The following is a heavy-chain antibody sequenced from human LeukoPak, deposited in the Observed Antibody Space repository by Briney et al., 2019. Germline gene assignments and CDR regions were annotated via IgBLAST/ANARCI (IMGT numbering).Heavy chain of an antibody. V-gene: IGHV3-15*01. D-gene: IGHD2/OR15-2a*01. CDR1: GFTFSNAW. CDR2: IKSKTDGGTT. J-gene: IGHJ6*03. CDR3: TTRRNYFRPYYMDA. Sequence: GESLKISCAASGFTFSNAWMTWVRQAAGKGLEWVGRIKSKTDGGTTDYVAPVKGRFTISRDDSKNTQYLQMNSLKTEDTAVYYCTTRRNYFRPYYMDAWGKGP.